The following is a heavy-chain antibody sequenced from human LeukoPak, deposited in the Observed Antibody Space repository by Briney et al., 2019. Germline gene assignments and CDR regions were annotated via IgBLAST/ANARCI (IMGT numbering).Heavy chain of an antibody. CDR3: AKDRSPMITHVFDY. CDR1: GITFSSYA. CDR2: ISGSAGST. V-gene: IGHV3-23*01. D-gene: IGHD3-16*01. Sequence: PGGSLRLSSAASGITFSSYAMSWVRQAPGKGLEWVSGISGSAGSTYYADSVKGRFTISRDNSKNTLYLQLSSLRAEDTAIFCCAKDRSPMITHVFDYWGQGTLVTASS. J-gene: IGHJ4*02.